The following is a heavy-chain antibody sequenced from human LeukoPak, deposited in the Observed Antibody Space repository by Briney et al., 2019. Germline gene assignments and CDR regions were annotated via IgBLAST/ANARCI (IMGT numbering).Heavy chain of an antibody. D-gene: IGHD6-6*01. V-gene: IGHV4-34*01. CDR3: ARVDVGNSSSEALDY. CDR1: GWSFSGYY. CDR2: INDSGRT. Sequence: PSETLSPTCAVYGWSFSGYYWRWMRQPPGKGREGRGEINDSGRTNYKPPRRSRSTISVDTSKNQLSLKLNSVTAEDSAVYYCARVDVGNSSSEALDYWGQGTLVTVSS. J-gene: IGHJ4*02.